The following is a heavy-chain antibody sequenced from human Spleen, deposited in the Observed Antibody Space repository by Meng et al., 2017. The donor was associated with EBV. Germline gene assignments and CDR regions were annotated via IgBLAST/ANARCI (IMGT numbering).Heavy chain of an antibody. CDR1: GGSIIRSSAL. J-gene: IGHJ4*02. Sequence: QLQLQDAGPGLVKLSEPLSLTCTGPGGSIIRSSALWAWIRQPPGKGLEWIGSFYYSMTTYYNPSLKSRITISVDTSKNQLSLKLSSVTAADTAVYFCARNSDWNDFDSWGQGTLVTVSS. CDR2: FYYSMTT. D-gene: IGHD1-1*01. V-gene: IGHV4-39*01. CDR3: ARNSDWNDFDS.